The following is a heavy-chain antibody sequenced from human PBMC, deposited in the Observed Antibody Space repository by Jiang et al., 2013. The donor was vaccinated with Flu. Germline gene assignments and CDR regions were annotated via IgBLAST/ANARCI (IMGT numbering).Heavy chain of an antibody. D-gene: IGHD6-6*01. J-gene: IGHJ4*02. V-gene: IGHV3-23*01. Sequence: PGGSLRLSCVASGFTFSSFSMSWVRQAPGKGLEWVASITGSGTTTYYADSVKGRFTVSRDNSKSTLYVQLNSLRGEDTGIYYCAKDLGSSSSRPSDYWGQGTLVTVSS. CDR1: GFTFSSFS. CDR2: ITGSGTTT. CDR3: AKDLGSSSSRPSDY.